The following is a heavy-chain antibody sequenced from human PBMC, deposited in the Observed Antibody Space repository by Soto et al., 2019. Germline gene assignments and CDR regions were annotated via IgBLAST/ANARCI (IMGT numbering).Heavy chain of an antibody. D-gene: IGHD3-10*01. CDR1: GFSFSDYA. J-gene: IGHJ4*02. CDR3: SRIHLPGSGSYWNY. V-gene: IGHV3-48*01. Sequence: GGSLRLSCVGSGFSFSDYAMNWVRQAPGKGPEWVSYISGSSSTLHYADSVKGRFTISRDNAKNSVYLQMNSLRAEDTAVYYCSRIHLPGSGSYWNYWGQGTLVTVSS. CDR2: ISGSSSTL.